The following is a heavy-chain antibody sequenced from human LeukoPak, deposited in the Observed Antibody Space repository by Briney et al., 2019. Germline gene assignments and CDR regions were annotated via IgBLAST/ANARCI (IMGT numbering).Heavy chain of an antibody. J-gene: IGHJ4*02. V-gene: IGHV1-2*02. CDR1: GYTFSDYY. CDR2: INPNSGDT. CDR3: ARGRGWLRLDF. D-gene: IGHD5-12*01. Sequence: ASVKVSCKTSGYTFSDYYIHWIRQAPGQGLEWVGWINPNSGDTDYAQKFQGRVTVTRDTSISTSYMDLSSLTSDDTAIYHCARGRGWLRLDFWGQGTLVTVSS.